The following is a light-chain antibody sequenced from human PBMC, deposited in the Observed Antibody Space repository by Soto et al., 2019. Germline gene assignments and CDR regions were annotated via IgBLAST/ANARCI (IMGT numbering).Light chain of an antibody. V-gene: IGKV3-15*01. CDR1: QTVNSN. J-gene: IGKJ1*01. CDR2: GAS. CDR3: QQYGGSPGT. Sequence: EIVMTQSPATLSVSPGERATLSCRASQTVNSNLAWYQQKPGQAPRLLIYGASNRATGIPARFSGSGSGTEFTLTISRLEPEDFAFYYCQQYGGSPGTFGQGTKVEIK.